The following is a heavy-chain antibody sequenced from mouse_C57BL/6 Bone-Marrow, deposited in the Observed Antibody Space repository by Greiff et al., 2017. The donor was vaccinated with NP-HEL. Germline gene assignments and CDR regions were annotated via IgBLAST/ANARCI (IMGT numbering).Heavy chain of an antibody. CDR1: GYTFTSYD. J-gene: IGHJ1*03. D-gene: IGHD1-1*01. Sequence: VQLQESGPELVKPGASVKLSCKASGYTFTSYDINWVKQRPGQGLEWIGWIYPRDGSTKYNEKFKGKATLTVDTSSSTAYMELHSLTSEDSAVYFCARRVVTTVVARYFDVWGTGTTVTVSS. V-gene: IGHV1-85*01. CDR3: ARRVVTTVVARYFDV. CDR2: IYPRDGST.